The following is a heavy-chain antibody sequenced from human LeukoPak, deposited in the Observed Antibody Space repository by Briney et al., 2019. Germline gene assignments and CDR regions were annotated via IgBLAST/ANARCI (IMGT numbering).Heavy chain of an antibody. V-gene: IGHV3-21*01. CDR2: ISSSSSYI. J-gene: IGHJ4*02. CDR3: ARDLETVFGVATMRYFDY. CDR1: GFTFSSYS. Sequence: GGSLRPSCAASGFTFSSYSMNWVRQAPGKGLEWVSSISSSSSYIYYADSVKGRFTISRDNAKNSLYLQMNSLRAEDTAVYYCARDLETVFGVATMRYFDYWGQRTLVTVSS. D-gene: IGHD3-3*01.